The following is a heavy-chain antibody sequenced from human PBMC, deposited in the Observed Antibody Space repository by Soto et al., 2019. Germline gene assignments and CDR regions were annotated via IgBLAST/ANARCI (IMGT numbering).Heavy chain of an antibody. J-gene: IGHJ4*02. D-gene: IGHD6-13*01. CDR2: ITKTGDT. CDR1: GFTFSNCV. Sequence: EVHLLESGGVLVQPGESLRLFCETSGFTFSNCVMTWVRQAPGKGLEWVSVITKTGDTDYADSVKGRFTISRDNSKNTVYLQMNSLRAEDTAVYYCAKGLLNGRWYAADWGQGTLVTVSS. V-gene: IGHV3-23*01. CDR3: AKGLLNGRWYAAD.